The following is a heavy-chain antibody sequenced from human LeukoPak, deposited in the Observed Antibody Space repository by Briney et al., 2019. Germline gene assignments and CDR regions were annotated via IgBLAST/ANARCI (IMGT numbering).Heavy chain of an antibody. CDR1: GFTFSSYS. V-gene: IGHV3-21*01. J-gene: IGHJ4*02. CDR2: ISSSSSYI. D-gene: IGHD6-19*01. CDR3: ARDVEFRSGPFDH. Sequence: GGSLRLSCAASGFTFSSYSMNWVRQAPGKGLEWVSSISSSSSYIYYADSVKGRFTISRDNAKNSLYLQMNSLRAEDTAVYYWARDVEFRSGPFDHWGQGTLVTVSS.